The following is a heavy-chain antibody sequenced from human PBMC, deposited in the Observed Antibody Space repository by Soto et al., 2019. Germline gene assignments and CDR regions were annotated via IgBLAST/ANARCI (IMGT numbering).Heavy chain of an antibody. Sequence: ASVKVSCKASGYTFTSYGISWVRQAPGQGLEWMGWISTYNGNTNYAQKLQGRVTMTTDTPTSTAYMELRSLRSDDTAVYYCARGGSYWSSTSCYTFSAFDIWGQGTMVTVSS. D-gene: IGHD2-2*02. CDR1: GYTFTSYG. J-gene: IGHJ3*02. CDR2: ISTYNGNT. CDR3: ARGGSYWSSTSCYTFSAFDI. V-gene: IGHV1-18*01.